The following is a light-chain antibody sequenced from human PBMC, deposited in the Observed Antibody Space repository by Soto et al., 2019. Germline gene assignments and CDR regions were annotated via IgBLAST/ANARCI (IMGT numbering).Light chain of an antibody. V-gene: IGKV3D-20*01. J-gene: IGKJ4*01. Sequence: IVLTQSPATLSLSTGERATLSFDASQSVITNYIAWYQQEPGLAPRLLVYDASSGAACISDRFSGSGSGTDFILTCRRLEPADFAVCYCQQYGSSPSFGGGTKVDIK. CDR2: DAS. CDR3: QQYGSSPS. CDR1: QSVITNY.